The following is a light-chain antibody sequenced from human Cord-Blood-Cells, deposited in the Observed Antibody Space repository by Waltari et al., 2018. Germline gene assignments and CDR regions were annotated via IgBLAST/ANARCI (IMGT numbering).Light chain of an antibody. CDR3: CSYAGSSTWV. J-gene: IGLJ3*02. V-gene: IGLV2-23*01. CDR1: SSDVGRYNI. Sequence: QSALTQPASVSGSPGQSITISCPGTSSDVGRYNIVSWYQQHPGKAPKLMIYEGSKRPSGVSNRFSGSKSGNTASLTISGLQAEDEADYYCCSYAGSSTWVFGGGTKLTVL. CDR2: EGS.